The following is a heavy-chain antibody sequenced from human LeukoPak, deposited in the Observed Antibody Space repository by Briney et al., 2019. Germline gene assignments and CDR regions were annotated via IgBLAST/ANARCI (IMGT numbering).Heavy chain of an antibody. Sequence: SETLSLTCTVSGYSISSGYYWAWIRQPPGKGLEWIGSIYHSGSTYYNPSLKSRVTISVDTSKNHFSLTLSSVTAADTAMYYCARSDGYGLVGIWGQGTMVTVSS. CDR1: GYSISSGYY. J-gene: IGHJ3*02. V-gene: IGHV4-38-2*02. D-gene: IGHD3-10*01. CDR2: IYHSGST. CDR3: ARSDGYGLVGI.